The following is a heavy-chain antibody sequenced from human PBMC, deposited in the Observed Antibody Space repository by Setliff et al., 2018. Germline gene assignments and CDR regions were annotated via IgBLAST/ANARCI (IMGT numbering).Heavy chain of an antibody. J-gene: IGHJ6*03. Sequence: KASETLSLTCTVSGGSISSSNWWTWVRQPPGKGLEWIGEIYHSGSINYNPSLKSRATMSVDKSKNQFSLKLTSVIAADTAVYYCARGLEGEDYFYYMDVWGKGNTVTVSS. CDR2: IYHSGSI. CDR1: GGSISSSNW. V-gene: IGHV4-4*02. CDR3: ARGLEGEDYFYYMDV. D-gene: IGHD2-21*01.